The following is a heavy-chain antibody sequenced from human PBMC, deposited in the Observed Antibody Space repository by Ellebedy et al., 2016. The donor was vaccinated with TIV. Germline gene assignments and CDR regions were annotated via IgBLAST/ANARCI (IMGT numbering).Heavy chain of an antibody. CDR3: ARGGGVAAKFDY. D-gene: IGHD6-13*01. Sequence: GSLRLSCAVYGVSFTGYYWSWIRQPPGKGLEWLGEIDHSGSTNYNPSLKSRVALSMDTSVKQFSLKLTSVTAADTAVYYCARGGGVAAKFDYWGRGTLVTVSS. CDR2: IDHSGST. V-gene: IGHV4-34*01. J-gene: IGHJ4*02. CDR1: GVSFTGYY.